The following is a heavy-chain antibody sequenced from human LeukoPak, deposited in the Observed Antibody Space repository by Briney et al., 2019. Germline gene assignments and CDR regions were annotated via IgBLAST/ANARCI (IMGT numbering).Heavy chain of an antibody. V-gene: IGHV4-34*01. D-gene: IGHD1-26*01. CDR3: ARGSTGVGAQTNPAHDY. CDR1: GGSFSGYY. J-gene: IGHJ4*02. Sequence: SETLSLTCAVYGGSFSGYYWSWIRQPTGKGLEWIGEINHSGSTNYNPSLKSRVTISVDTSKNQFSLKLSSVTAADTAVYYCARGSTGVGAQTNPAHDYWGQGTLVTVSS. CDR2: INHSGST.